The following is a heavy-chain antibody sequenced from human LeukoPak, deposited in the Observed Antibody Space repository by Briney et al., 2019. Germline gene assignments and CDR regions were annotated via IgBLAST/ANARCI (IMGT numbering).Heavy chain of an antibody. V-gene: IGHV3-74*01. J-gene: IGHJ4*02. CDR3: ATYSRDWTGIEY. D-gene: IGHD3/OR15-3a*01. Sequence: GGSLRLSCAASGFTFSSYWMHWVRQAPGKGLVWVSRINSDGSSTSYADSVKGRFTISRDNAKNTLYLQMNSLRAEDTAVYYCATYSRDWTGIEYWGQGTLVTVSS. CDR2: INSDGSST. CDR1: GFTFSSYW.